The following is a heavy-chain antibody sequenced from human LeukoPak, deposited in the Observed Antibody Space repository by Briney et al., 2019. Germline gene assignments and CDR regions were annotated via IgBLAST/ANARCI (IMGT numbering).Heavy chain of an antibody. CDR1: GYTFTSYA. Sequence: ASVKVSCKASGYTFTSYAMHWVRQAPGQRLEWMGWINAGNGNTKYSQKFQGRVTITRDTSASTAYMELSSLRSEDTAVYYCARGWQTSGFDYWGLGTLLIVSS. D-gene: IGHD3-10*01. CDR2: INAGNGNT. V-gene: IGHV1-3*01. J-gene: IGHJ4*02. CDR3: ARGWQTSGFDY.